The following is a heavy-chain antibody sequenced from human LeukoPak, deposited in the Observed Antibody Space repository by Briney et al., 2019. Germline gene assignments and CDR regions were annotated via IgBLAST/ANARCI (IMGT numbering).Heavy chain of an antibody. CDR1: GGSISSSSYY. V-gene: IGHV4-39*07. D-gene: IGHD3-22*01. CDR3: ARDPYYYDSSGYYFDY. J-gene: IGHJ4*02. Sequence: PSEILSLTCTVSGGSISSSSYYWGWIRQPPGKGLEWIGSIYYSGSTYYNPSLKSRVTISVDTSKNQFSLKLSSVTAADTAVYYCARDPYYYDSSGYYFDYWGQGTLVTVSS. CDR2: IYYSGST.